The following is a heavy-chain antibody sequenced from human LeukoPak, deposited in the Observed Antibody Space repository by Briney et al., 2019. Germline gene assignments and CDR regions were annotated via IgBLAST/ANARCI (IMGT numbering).Heavy chain of an antibody. CDR3: ATTRQLVSYFDY. Sequence: ASVKVSCKASGYTFTSYAMHWVRQAPGQRLEWMGWINAGNGNTKYSQKFQGRVTITGDTSASTAYMELSSLRSEDTAVYYCATTRQLVSYFDYWGQGTLVTVSS. J-gene: IGHJ4*02. CDR1: GYTFTSYA. D-gene: IGHD6-13*01. CDR2: INAGNGNT. V-gene: IGHV1-3*01.